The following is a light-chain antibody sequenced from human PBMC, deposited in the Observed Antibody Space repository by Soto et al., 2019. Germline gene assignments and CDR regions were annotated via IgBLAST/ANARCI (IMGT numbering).Light chain of an antibody. CDR3: QQSYSTPWT. Sequence: DIQMTQYPSSLSASVEDRVIITCRASQSISNHLNWYQQKPGKAPKLLIFAASSLQSGVPSRFSGSRSGPDFTLTISSLQPEDFATYYCQQSYSTPWTFGQGTKVDIK. CDR1: QSISNH. CDR2: AAS. V-gene: IGKV1-39*01. J-gene: IGKJ1*01.